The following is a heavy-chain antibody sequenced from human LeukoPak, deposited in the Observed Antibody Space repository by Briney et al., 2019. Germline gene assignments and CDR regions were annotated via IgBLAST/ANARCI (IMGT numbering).Heavy chain of an antibody. J-gene: IGHJ4*02. CDR1: GASISPLY. CDR3: ARGGVAAKYYFDY. Sequence: PSETLSLTCTVSGASISPLYWSWIRQAPGKALEFIGYIYDSGAANYNPSLKSRVTLSVDTSKNQFSLKLTSVTAADTAVYYCARGGVAAKYYFDYWGQRILVTVSS. V-gene: IGHV4-59*11. D-gene: IGHD6-13*01. CDR2: IYDSGAA.